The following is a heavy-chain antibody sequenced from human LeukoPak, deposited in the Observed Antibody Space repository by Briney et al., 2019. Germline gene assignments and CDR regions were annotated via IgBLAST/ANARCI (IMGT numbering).Heavy chain of an antibody. Sequence: GGSLRLSCAASGFTFSSYWMSWVRQAPGKGLEWVANIKEDGSEKYYVDSVKGGFTISRDNAKNSLYLQMNSLRAEDTAVYYCARTTVTTFYYFDYWGQGTLVTVSS. CDR3: ARTTVTTFYYFDY. J-gene: IGHJ4*02. V-gene: IGHV3-7*01. D-gene: IGHD4-17*01. CDR1: GFTFSSYW. CDR2: IKEDGSEK.